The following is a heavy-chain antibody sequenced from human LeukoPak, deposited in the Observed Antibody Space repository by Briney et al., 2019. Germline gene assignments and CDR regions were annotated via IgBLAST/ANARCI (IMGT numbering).Heavy chain of an antibody. CDR1: GFTFSSYW. J-gene: IGHJ6*04. V-gene: IGHV3-48*04. CDR2: ISSSGSTI. D-gene: IGHD3-10*02. CDR3: AELGITMIGGV. Sequence: GGSLRLSCAASGFTFSSYWMSWVRQAPGKGLEWVSYISSSGSTIYYADSVKGRFTISRDNAKSSLYLQMNSLRAEDTAVYHCAELGITMIGGVWGKGTTVTISS.